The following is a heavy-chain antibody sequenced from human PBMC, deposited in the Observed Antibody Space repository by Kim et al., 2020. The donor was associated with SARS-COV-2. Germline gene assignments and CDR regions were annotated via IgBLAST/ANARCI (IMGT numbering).Heavy chain of an antibody. CDR1: GGTFSSYA. V-gene: IGHV1-69*13. J-gene: IGHJ6*02. CDR3: ARDAPPPHPGSYHYYGMDV. D-gene: IGHD3-10*01. CDR2: IIPIFGTA. Sequence: SVKVSCKASGGTFSSYAISWVRQAPGQGLEWMGGIIPIFGTANYAQKFQGRVTITADESTSTAYMELSSLRSEDTAVYYCARDAPPPHPGSYHYYGMDVWGQGTTVTVSS.